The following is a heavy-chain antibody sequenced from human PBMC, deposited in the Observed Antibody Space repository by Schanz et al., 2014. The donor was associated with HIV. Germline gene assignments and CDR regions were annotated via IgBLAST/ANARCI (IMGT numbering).Heavy chain of an antibody. Sequence: VQLLESGGEVQPGGSLSLSCGASGFTFSSYRLHWVRQAPGKGLVWVAVIWYDGSKKYYADSVKGRFTISRDNSKNTMYLQMNSLRAEDTAVHYCAKGQRGMVRGDIDHWGQGTLVTVSS. J-gene: IGHJ4*02. CDR1: GFTFSSYR. CDR2: IWYDGSKK. D-gene: IGHD3-10*01. CDR3: AKGQRGMVRGDIDH. V-gene: IGHV3-33*06.